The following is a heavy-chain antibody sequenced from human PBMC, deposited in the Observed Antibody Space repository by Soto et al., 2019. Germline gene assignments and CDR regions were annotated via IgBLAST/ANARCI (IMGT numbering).Heavy chain of an antibody. D-gene: IGHD6-13*01. V-gene: IGHV5-10-1*01. CDR2: IDPSDSYT. Sequence: PVESLKISCNGSGYSFTTYWISWVRQMPGKGLEWMGRIDPSDSYTNYSPSFQGHVTISADKSISTAYLQWSSLKASDTAMYYCARLGIAAAGNPGPWGQGTLVTVSS. CDR3: ARLGIAAAGNPGP. CDR1: GYSFTTYW. J-gene: IGHJ5*02.